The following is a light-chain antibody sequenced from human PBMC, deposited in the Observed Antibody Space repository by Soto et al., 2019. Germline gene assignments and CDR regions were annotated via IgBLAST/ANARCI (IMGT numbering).Light chain of an antibody. CDR3: ETWDSDTHTV. Sequence: QPVLTQSSSASAYLGSSVKLTCTLSSGHSSDIIAWHQQQPGKAPRYLMKLEGSGSYNKGSGIPDRFSGSSSGADRYLTISNLQFEDEADYYCETWDSDTHTVFGGGTKVTVL. J-gene: IGLJ3*02. CDR2: LEGSGSY. V-gene: IGLV4-60*02. CDR1: SGHSSDI.